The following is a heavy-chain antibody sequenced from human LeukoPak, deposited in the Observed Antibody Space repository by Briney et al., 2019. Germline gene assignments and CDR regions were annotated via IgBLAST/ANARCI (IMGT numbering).Heavy chain of an antibody. D-gene: IGHD5-18*01. J-gene: IGHJ6*03. CDR1: GYTFT. Sequence: ASVKVSCKASGYTFTIHWVRQAPGQGLEWMGIINPSGGSTSYAQKFQGRVTITADESTSTAYMELSSLRSEDTAVYYCARGTVDTAMPPPGQHYYYYYMDVWGKGTTVTISS. CDR3: ARGTVDTAMPPPGQHYYYYYMDV. CDR2: INPSGGST. V-gene: IGHV1-46*01.